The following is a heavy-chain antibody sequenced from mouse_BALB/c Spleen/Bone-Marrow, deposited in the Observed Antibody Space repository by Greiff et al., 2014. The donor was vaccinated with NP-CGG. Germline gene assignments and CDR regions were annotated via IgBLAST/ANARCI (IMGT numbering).Heavy chain of an antibody. CDR1: GYAFSSYW. J-gene: IGHJ2*01. V-gene: IGHV1-80*01. D-gene: IGHD4-1*01. Sequence: QVQLQQSGAELVRPGSSVKISCKASGYAFSSYWMNWVKQRPGQGLEWIGQIYPGNGDTNYNGKFKGKATLTADKSSSTAYMQLSSLASEDSAVYFCARVRNWADYWGQGTTLTVSS. CDR2: IYPGNGDT. CDR3: ARVRNWADY.